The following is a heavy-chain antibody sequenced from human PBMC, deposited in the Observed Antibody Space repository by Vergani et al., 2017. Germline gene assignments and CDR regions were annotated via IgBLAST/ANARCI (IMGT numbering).Heavy chain of an antibody. CDR3: ARDGAVAGYWVHWYFDL. J-gene: IGHJ2*01. V-gene: IGHV1-2*02. D-gene: IGHD6-19*01. CDR1: GYTFTGYY. Sequence: QVQLVQSGAEVKKPGASVKVSCKASGYTFTGYYMHWVRQAPGQGLEWMGWINPNSGGTNYAQKFQGRVTMTRDTAISTAYMELSRLRSDDTAVYYCARDGAVAGYWVHWYFDLWGRGTLVTGSS. CDR2: INPNSGGT.